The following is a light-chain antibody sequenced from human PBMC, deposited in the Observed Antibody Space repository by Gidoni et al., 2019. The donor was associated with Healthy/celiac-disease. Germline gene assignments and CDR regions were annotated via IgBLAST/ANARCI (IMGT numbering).Light chain of an antibody. Sequence: EIVMTQSPATLSVSPGERATLSCRASQSVSSNLAWYQQKPGQAPPIRFSGSGSGTEFTLTISSLQSEDFAVYYCQQYNNWSTFGQGTKLEIK. CDR1: QSVSSN. CDR3: QQYNNWST. J-gene: IGKJ2*02. V-gene: IGKV3-15*01.